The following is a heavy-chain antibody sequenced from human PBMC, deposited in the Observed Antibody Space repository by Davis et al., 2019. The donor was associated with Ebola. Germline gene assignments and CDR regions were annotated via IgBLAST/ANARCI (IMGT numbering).Heavy chain of an antibody. J-gene: IGHJ4*02. D-gene: IGHD3-22*01. CDR3: ARDRGDSSGYYYFDY. CDR1: GFTFRSYV. V-gene: IGHV3-30*03. Sequence: GESLTISCAAPGFTFRSYVMHRVRQAPGKGLEWVALISYEGSNKYYADSVKGRFTISRDNSKNTLYLQMNSLRDEDTAVYYCARDRGDSSGYYYFDYWGQGTLVTVSS. CDR2: ISYEGSNK.